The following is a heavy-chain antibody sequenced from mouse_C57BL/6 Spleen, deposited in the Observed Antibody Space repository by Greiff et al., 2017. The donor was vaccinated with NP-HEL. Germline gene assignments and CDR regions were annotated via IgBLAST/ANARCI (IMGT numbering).Heavy chain of an antibody. J-gene: IGHJ3*01. D-gene: IGHD2-3*01. CDR1: GYTFTNYW. V-gene: IGHV1-63*01. Sequence: VQLQQSGAELVRPGTSVKMSCKASGYTFTNYWIGWAKQRPGHGLEWIGDIYPGGGYTNYNEKFKGKATLTADKSSSTAYMQFSSLTSEDSAIYYCARVRDPYGYYGPWFAYWGQGTLVTVSA. CDR3: ARVRDPYGYYGPWFAY. CDR2: IYPGGGYT.